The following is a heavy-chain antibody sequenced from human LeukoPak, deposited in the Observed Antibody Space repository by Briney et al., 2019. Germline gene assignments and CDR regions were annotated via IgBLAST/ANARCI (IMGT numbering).Heavy chain of an antibody. CDR1: GFSLSTSGVG. CDR2: IYWNDDK. CDR3: AHTYYDHWSGYYHNWFDP. J-gene: IGHJ5*02. V-gene: IGHV2-5*01. Sequence: SGPTLVNPTQTLTLTCTFSGFSLSTSGVGVGWIRQPPGKALEWLALIYWNDDKRYSPSLKSRLTITKDTSKNQVVLTMTNMDPVDTATYYCAHTYYDHWSGYYHNWFDPWGQGTLVTVSS. D-gene: IGHD3-3*01.